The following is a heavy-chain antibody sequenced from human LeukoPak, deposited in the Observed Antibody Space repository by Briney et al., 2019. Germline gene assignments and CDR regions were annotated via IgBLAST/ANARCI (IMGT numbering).Heavy chain of an antibody. CDR2: INPGDYDA. D-gene: IGHD5-24*01. V-gene: IGHV5-51*01. CDR1: GYSFSSYW. Sequence: GESLKISCKASGYSFSSYWIGWLRQMPGKGLEWMAIINPGDYDARYGPSFQGQVTVSADRSISTAYMQWSTLKASDTATYYCTKAPTSSLSFFDFWGQGTLVTVSS. J-gene: IGHJ4*02. CDR3: TKAPTSSLSFFDF.